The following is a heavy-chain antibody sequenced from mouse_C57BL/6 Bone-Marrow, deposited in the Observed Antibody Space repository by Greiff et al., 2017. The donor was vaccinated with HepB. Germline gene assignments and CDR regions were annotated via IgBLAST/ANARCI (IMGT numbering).Heavy chain of an antibody. CDR3: ARHMVTTNYFDY. J-gene: IGHJ2*01. V-gene: IGHV1-82*01. Sequence: QVQLQQSGPVLVKPGAPVKISCKASGYAFSSSWMNWVKQRPGKGLEWIGRIYPGDGDTNYNGKFKGKATLTADTSSSTAYMQLSSLTSEDSAVYFCARHMVTTNYFDYWGQGTALTVSS. D-gene: IGHD2-2*01. CDR2: IYPGDGDT. CDR1: GYAFSSSW.